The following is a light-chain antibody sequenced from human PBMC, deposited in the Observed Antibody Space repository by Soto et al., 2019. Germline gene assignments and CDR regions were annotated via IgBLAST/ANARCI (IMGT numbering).Light chain of an antibody. CDR1: SSDVGGYNY. V-gene: IGLV2-14*01. CDR2: DVS. J-gene: IGLJ2*01. Sequence: QSALTQPASVSGSPGQSITISCTGTSSDVGGYNYVSWYQQHPGKAPKLMIYDVSNRPSGVSNRFSGSKSGNTASLTISGLQPEDEAEYYCSSYTSSSSPHVVFGGGTKLTVL. CDR3: SSYTSSSSPHVV.